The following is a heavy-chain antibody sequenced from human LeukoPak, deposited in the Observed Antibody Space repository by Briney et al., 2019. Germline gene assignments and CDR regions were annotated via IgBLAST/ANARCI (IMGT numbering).Heavy chain of an antibody. V-gene: IGHV1-69*05. Sequence: SVKVSCKASGGTFSSYAISWVRQAPGQGLEWMGGIIPIFGTANYAQKFQGRVTITTDESTSTAYMELSSLRSEDTAVYYCASPVRLGYYYYLDVWGKGTTVTVSS. CDR2: IIPIFGTA. CDR1: GGTFSSYA. CDR3: ASPVRLGYYYYLDV. J-gene: IGHJ6*03. D-gene: IGHD3-16*01.